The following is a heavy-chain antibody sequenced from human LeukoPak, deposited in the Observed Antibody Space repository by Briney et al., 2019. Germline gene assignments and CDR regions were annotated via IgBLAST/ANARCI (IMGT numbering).Heavy chain of an antibody. D-gene: IGHD3-16*01. Sequence: GASVKVSCKASGYTFTNYGINWVRQAPGQRPEWMGWFSTYNGDTKYAQKLKGRVTLTADTLTSTAYMELRTLISDDTATYYCAIGQGVITWGGADVYDVWGRGTTVIVSS. V-gene: IGHV1-18*01. CDR3: AIGQGVITWGGADVYDV. CDR2: FSTYNGDT. J-gene: IGHJ3*01. CDR1: GYTFTNYG.